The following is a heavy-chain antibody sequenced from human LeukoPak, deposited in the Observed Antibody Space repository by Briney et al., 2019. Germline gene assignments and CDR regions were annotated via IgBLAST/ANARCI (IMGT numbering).Heavy chain of an antibody. D-gene: IGHD6-25*01. CDR3: ARDPGFSAFDI. V-gene: IGHV3-7*01. CDR2: INQDGSVK. J-gene: IGHJ3*02. Sequence: GGSLRLSCAASGFTFSRSWMTWVGQAPGKGLEFVANINQDGSVKNYVDFVRGRFTISRDNAKNSLYLQMNSLRAEDTAVYYCARDPGFSAFDIWGQGTMVTVSS. CDR1: GFTFSRSW.